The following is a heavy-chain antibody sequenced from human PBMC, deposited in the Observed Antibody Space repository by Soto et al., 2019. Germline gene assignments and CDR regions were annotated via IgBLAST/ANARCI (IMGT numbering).Heavy chain of an antibody. CDR3: ASYSSSWYENYYYYGMDV. J-gene: IGHJ6*02. CDR1: GGSISSSSYY. V-gene: IGHV4-39*01. D-gene: IGHD6-13*01. Sequence: SETLSLTCTVSGGSISSSSYYWGWIRQPPGKGLEWIGSIYYSGSTYYNPSLKSRVTISVDTSKNQFSLKLSSVTAADTAVYYCASYSSSWYENYYYYGMDVWGQGTTVTV. CDR2: IYYSGST.